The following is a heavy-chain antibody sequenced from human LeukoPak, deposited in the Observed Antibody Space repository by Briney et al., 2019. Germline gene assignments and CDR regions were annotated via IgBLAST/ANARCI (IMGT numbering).Heavy chain of an antibody. V-gene: IGHV5-10-1*01. CDR1: GYSFTSYW. CDR2: IDPSDSYT. CDR3: ARLNVVVPAAMSSPTLGDVSY. D-gene: IGHD2-2*01. Sequence: GKSLRISCKGSGYSFTSYWISWVRQMPGKGLEWMGRIDPSDSYTNYSPSFQGHVTISADKSISTAYLQWSSLKASDTAMYYCARLNVVVPAAMSSPTLGDVSYWGQGTLVTVSS. J-gene: IGHJ4*02.